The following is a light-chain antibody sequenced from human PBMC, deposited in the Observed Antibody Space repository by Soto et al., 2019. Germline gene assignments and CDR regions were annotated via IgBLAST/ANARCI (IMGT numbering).Light chain of an antibody. Sequence: QSALTQPRSVSGSPGQSVTISCTGTSSDVGGYNYVSWYQQHPGKAPKLMIYDVSKRPSGVPDRFSGSKSGNTASLTISGLLAEDEADCYCCSYAGSYTHYVFGTGTKVTVL. J-gene: IGLJ1*01. CDR1: SSDVGGYNY. CDR3: CSYAGSYTHYV. CDR2: DVS. V-gene: IGLV2-11*01.